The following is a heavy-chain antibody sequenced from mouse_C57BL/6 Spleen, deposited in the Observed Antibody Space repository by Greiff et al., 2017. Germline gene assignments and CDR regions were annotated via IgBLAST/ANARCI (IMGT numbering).Heavy chain of an antibody. D-gene: IGHD1-1*01. CDR2: ISDGGSYT. J-gene: IGHJ2*01. CDR1: GFTFSSYA. Sequence: EVKLMESGGGLVKPGGSLKLSCAASGFTFSSYAMSWVRQTPEKRLEWVATISDGGSYTYYPDNVKGRFTISRDNAKNNLYLQMSHLKSEDTAMYYCARDCYYGSSYDYWGQGTTLTVSS. V-gene: IGHV5-4*01. CDR3: ARDCYYGSSYDY.